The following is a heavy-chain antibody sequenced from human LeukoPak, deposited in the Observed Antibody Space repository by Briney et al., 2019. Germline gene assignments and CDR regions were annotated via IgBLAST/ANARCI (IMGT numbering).Heavy chain of an antibody. Sequence: PGGSLRLSCAASGFTFSTYAMNWIRQAPGKGLVWVSRINSDGSSTSYADSVKGRFTISRDNAKNTLYLQMNSLRAEDTAVYYCARGYYDSSGYFPWVYWGQGTLVTVSS. CDR2: INSDGSST. J-gene: IGHJ4*02. CDR3: ARGYYDSSGYFPWVY. CDR1: GFTFSTYA. V-gene: IGHV3-74*01. D-gene: IGHD3-22*01.